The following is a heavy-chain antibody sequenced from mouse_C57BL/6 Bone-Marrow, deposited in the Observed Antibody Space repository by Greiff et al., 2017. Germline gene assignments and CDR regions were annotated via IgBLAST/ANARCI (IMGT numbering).Heavy chain of an antibody. J-gene: IGHJ3*01. V-gene: IGHV1-82*01. CDR3: ARGLLLLWFAY. CDR1: GYAFSSSW. CDR2: FYPGDGDT. Sequence: VQLQQSGPELVKPGASVKISCKASGYAFSSSWMNWVKQRPGKGLEWIGRFYPGDGDTNYNGKFKGKATLTADKSSSTAYMQLSSLTSEDSAVYFCARGLLLLWFAYWGQGTLVTVSA. D-gene: IGHD2-3*01.